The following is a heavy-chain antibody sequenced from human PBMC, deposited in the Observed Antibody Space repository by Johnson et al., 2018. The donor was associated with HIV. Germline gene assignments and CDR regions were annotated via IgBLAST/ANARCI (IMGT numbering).Heavy chain of an antibody. CDR3: ARDLGGGAATGTGAFDI. Sequence: QEQLVESGGGVVQPWRSLRLSCAASGFTFSSYAMHWVRQAPGKGLEWVAVISYDGSNKYYADSVKGRFTISRDNSKNTLYLQMNSLRAEDTAVYYCARDLGGGAATGTGAFDIWGQGTMVTVSS. D-gene: IGHD6-13*01. CDR2: ISYDGSNK. J-gene: IGHJ3*02. CDR1: GFTFSSYA. V-gene: IGHV3-30*04.